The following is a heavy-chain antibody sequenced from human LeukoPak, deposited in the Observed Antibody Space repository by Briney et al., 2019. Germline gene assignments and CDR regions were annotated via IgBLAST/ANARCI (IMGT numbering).Heavy chain of an antibody. CDR2: IYYSGST. Sequence: PSETLSLTCTVSGGSISSGDYYWSWIRQPPGKGLEWIGYIYYSGSTYYNPSLKSRVTISVDTSKNQFSLKLSSVTAADTAVYYCARRIAVAGFGFDYWGQGTLVTVSS. J-gene: IGHJ4*02. D-gene: IGHD6-19*01. CDR3: ARRIAVAGFGFDY. V-gene: IGHV4-30-4*01. CDR1: GGSISSGDYY.